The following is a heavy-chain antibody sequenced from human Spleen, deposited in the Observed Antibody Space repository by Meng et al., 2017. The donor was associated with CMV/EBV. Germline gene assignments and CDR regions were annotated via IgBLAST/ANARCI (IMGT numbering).Heavy chain of an antibody. Sequence: GESLKISCAASGFTFSSYSMNWVRQAPGKGLEWVSSISGSSSSYIFYADSVKGRFTISRDNAKNSLYLQMNSLKAEDTAVYYCARSWDGMDVWGQGTTVTVSS. D-gene: IGHD3-16*01. CDR1: GFTFSSYS. CDR2: ISGSSSSYI. V-gene: IGHV3-21*06. CDR3: ARSWDGMDV. J-gene: IGHJ6*02.